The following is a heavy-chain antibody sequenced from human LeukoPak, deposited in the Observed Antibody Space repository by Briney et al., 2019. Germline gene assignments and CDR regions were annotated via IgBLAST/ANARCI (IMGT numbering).Heavy chain of an antibody. D-gene: IGHD2-15*01. CDR1: GGTFSSYP. Sequence: GASVKVSCKASGGTFSSYPISWVRQAPGQGLEWMGWINPNSGGTNYAQKFQGWVTMTRDTSISTAYMELSRLRSDDTAVYYCARGGYCSGGSCYRTGPHTVYYFDYWGQGTLVTVSS. V-gene: IGHV1-2*04. CDR2: INPNSGGT. CDR3: ARGGYCSGGSCYRTGPHTVYYFDY. J-gene: IGHJ4*02.